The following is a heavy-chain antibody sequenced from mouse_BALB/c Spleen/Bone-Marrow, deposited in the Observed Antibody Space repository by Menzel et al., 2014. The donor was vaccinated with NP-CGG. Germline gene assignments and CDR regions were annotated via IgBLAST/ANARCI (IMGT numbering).Heavy chain of an antibody. D-gene: IGHD2-4*01. Sequence: VQLQQSGAELVRPGSSVKISCKASGYAFSNYGMNWVKQRPGQGLEWIGQIYPGDGETNYNGEFEGRVTLTVDKSSSTAYMQVSSLTSEDSAVYFCASVYDYGRGYAMDYWGQGTSVTVSS. CDR3: ASVYDYGRGYAMDY. CDR2: IYPGDGET. J-gene: IGHJ4*01. CDR1: GYAFSNYG. V-gene: IGHV1-80*01.